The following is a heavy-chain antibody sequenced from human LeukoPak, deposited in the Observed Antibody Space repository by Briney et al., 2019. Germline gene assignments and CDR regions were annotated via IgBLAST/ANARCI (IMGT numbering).Heavy chain of an antibody. J-gene: IGHJ6*03. CDR3: ARGYYYYMDV. CDR1: GDSLSSGGYS. Sequence: PSETLSLTCEVSGDSLSSGGYSWSWIRQPPGKGLEWIGYIRYSGSTNYNPSLKSRVTISVDTSKNQFSLKLSSVTAADTAVYYCARGYYYYMDVWGKGTTVTISS. V-gene: IGHV4-61*08. CDR2: IRYSGST.